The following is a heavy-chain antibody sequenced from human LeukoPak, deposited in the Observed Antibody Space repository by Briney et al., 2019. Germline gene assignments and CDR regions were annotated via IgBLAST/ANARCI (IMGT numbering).Heavy chain of an antibody. CDR3: ARWIVDTAMAHYYGMDV. V-gene: IGHV4-34*01. D-gene: IGHD5-18*01. CDR1: DGSFSAYY. CDR2: INHRGRT. J-gene: IGHJ6*02. Sequence: SETLSLTCAVYDGSFSAYYWSWIRQPPGKGLEWIGDINHRGRTNYNPSLKSRVTISVDRSKNQFSLKVSSVTAADTAVYYCARWIVDTAMAHYYGMDVWGQGTTVTVSS.